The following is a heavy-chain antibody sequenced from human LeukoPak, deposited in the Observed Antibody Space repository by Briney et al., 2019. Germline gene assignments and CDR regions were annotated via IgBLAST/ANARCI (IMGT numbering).Heavy chain of an antibody. CDR3: AKVRYYDSSGYDDAFDI. CDR2: ISWNSGSI. Sequence: PGRSLRLSCAASGFTFDDYAMHWVRQAPGKGLEWVSGISWNSGSIGYADSVKGRFTISRDNAKNSLYLQMNSLRAEDTALYYCAKVRYYDSSGYDDAFDIWGQGTMVTVSS. V-gene: IGHV3-9*01. J-gene: IGHJ3*02. CDR1: GFTFDDYA. D-gene: IGHD3-22*01.